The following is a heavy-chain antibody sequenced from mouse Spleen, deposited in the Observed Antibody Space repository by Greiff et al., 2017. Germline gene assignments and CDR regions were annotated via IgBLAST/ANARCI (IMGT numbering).Heavy chain of an antibody. CDR2: IYPSTGGT. D-gene: IGHD4-1*01. V-gene: IGHV1-81*01. CDR3: ARRANWGFDY. Sequence: VQLQESGAELARPGASVKLSCKASGYTFTSYGISWVKQRTGQGLEWIGEIYPSTGGTTYNQKFKAKATLTVDKSSSTAYMQLKSLTSEDSAVYYCARRANWGFDYWGQGTTLTVSS. J-gene: IGHJ2*01. CDR1: GYTFTSYG.